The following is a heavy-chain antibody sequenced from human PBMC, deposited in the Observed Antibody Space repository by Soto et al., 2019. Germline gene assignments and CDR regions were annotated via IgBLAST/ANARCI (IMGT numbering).Heavy chain of an antibody. CDR1: GGSISSSSYY. Sequence: SETLSLTCTVSGGSISSSSYYWGWIRQPPGKGLEWIGSIYYSGSTYYNPSLKSRVTISVDTSKNQFSLKLSSVTAADTAVYYCARHPLKGPQWLVGNNCFDPWGQGTLVTVSS. CDR3: ARHPLKGPQWLVGNNCFDP. CDR2: IYYSGST. V-gene: IGHV4-39*01. J-gene: IGHJ5*02. D-gene: IGHD6-19*01.